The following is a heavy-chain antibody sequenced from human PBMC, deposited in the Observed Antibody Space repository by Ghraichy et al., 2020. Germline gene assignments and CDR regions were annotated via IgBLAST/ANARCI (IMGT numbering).Heavy chain of an antibody. CDR3: VRMVEVTPSGLAY. D-gene: IGHD3-10*01. CDR1: GFSFSYYA. V-gene: IGHV3-30*04. J-gene: IGHJ4*02. CDR2: ISFDGSET. Sequence: LSLTCAASGFSFSYYALHWVRQAPGKGLEWVAVISFDGSETSYADSVKGRFTVSRDNSKNTLFLQLNNLRVEDTAVYYCVRMVEVTPSGLAYWGQGALVTVSS.